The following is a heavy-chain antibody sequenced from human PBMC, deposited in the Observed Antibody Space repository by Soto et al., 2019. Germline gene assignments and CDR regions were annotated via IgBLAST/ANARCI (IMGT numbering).Heavy chain of an antibody. V-gene: IGHV3-9*01. CDR1: GFTFDDYA. Sequence: EVQLVESGGGLVQPGRSLRLSCAASGFTFDDYAMHWVRQAPGKGLEWVSRISWNSGSIGYADSVKGRVTISRDNAKNSVYLQMNSLRAEDTDLYYCAKDIYSGGATIGNWGQGNLVTVSS. D-gene: IGHD5-12*01. J-gene: IGHJ4*02. CDR2: ISWNSGSI. CDR3: AKDIYSGGATIGN.